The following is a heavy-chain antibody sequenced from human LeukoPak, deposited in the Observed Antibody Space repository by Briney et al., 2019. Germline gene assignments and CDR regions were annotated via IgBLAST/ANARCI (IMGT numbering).Heavy chain of an antibody. V-gene: IGHV3-23*01. CDR3: AKDYRIGYSDHFDY. J-gene: IGHJ4*02. CDR2: IYEGGQTT. D-gene: IGHD2-21*01. Sequence: GGSRRLSCVGSGFTFSSHAMSWVRQAPEKGLEWVSGIYEGGQTTHYADSVKGRFSISRDNSKNTLYLQMDSLRGEDTAIYYCAKDYRIGYSDHFDYWGQGALVTVSS. CDR1: GFTFSSHA.